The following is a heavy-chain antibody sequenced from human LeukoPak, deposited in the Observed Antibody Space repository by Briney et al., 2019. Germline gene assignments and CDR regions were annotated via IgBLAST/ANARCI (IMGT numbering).Heavy chain of an antibody. CDR1: GYTFTGYF. J-gene: IGHJ4*02. V-gene: IGHV1-2*06. Sequence: GASVKVSCKASGYTFTGYFMHWVRQAPGQGLEWMGRINPNSGDTNYAQNFQGRVTMTRDTSISIAYMELSRLRSDDTAVYYCARDLSSTSNWELDYWGQGTLVTVSS. D-gene: IGHD7-27*01. CDR3: ARDLSSTSNWELDY. CDR2: INPNSGDT.